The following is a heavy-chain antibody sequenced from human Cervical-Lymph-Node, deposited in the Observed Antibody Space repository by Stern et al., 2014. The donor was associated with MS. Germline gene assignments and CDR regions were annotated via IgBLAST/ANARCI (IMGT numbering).Heavy chain of an antibody. V-gene: IGHV2-70*04. D-gene: IGHD6-25*01. J-gene: IGHJ4*02. Sequence: QVTLRESGPALVRPTQTLTLTCTCSGFSIATTGMRVSWIRQPPGKALEWLARIDWDDEKFYNTSLKTRLTISKDTSRNQVVLTMANVFPVDTATYYCARIGAAGGFDFWGQGTPVTVSS. CDR3: ARIGAAGGFDF. CDR1: GFSIATTGMR. CDR2: IDWDDEK.